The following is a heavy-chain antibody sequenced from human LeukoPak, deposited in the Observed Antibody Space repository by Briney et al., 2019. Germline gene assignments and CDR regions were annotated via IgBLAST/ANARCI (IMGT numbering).Heavy chain of an antibody. V-gene: IGHV7-4-1*02. Sequence: ASVKVSCKASGYTFTSYAMNWVRQAPGQGLEWMGWINTNTGNPTYAQGFTGRFVFSLDTSVSTAYLQISSLKAEDTAVYYCARVPSSGGDCYFCPAAEYFQHWGQGTLVTVSS. J-gene: IGHJ1*01. CDR2: INTNTGNP. D-gene: IGHD2-21*02. CDR3: ARVPSSGGDCYFCPAAEYFQH. CDR1: GYTFTSYA.